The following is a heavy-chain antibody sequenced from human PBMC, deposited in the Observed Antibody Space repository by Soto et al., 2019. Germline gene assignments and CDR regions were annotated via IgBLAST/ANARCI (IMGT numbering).Heavy chain of an antibody. J-gene: IGHJ4*02. Sequence: QITLKESGPTLVKPTQTLTLTCTFSGFSLSTTEEGVGWIRQPPGKAPEWLALIYWDDDKRYSPSLKTRLTITMDTSKNQVVLTLTNEDPVDTATYYCAHGSCFGADCYPNPYFDFWGQGILVTVSS. CDR2: IYWDDDK. CDR1: GFSLSTTEEG. V-gene: IGHV2-5*02. D-gene: IGHD2-21*02. CDR3: AHGSCFGADCYPNPYFDF.